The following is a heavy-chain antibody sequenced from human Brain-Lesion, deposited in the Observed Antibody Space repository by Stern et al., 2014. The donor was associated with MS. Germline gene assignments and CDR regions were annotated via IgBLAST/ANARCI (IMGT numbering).Heavy chain of an antibody. Sequence: EVQLVQSGAEVKKPGESLKISCEASGYLFDDYWIGWVRQMSGRGLELVAIIFPRDSNTRYSPSVQGQVTISADKSISTPYLQWRSLKAPAPALYYCARSPATPSGYDRFDYWGQGALVTVSS. CDR2: IFPRDSNT. J-gene: IGHJ4*02. D-gene: IGHD5-12*01. CDR1: GYLFDDYW. CDR3: ARSPATPSGYDRFDY. V-gene: IGHV5-51*03.